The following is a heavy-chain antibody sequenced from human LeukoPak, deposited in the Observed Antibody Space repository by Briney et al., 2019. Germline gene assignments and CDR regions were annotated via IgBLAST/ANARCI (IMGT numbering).Heavy chain of an antibody. CDR1: GYTFTGYY. J-gene: IGHJ6*03. CDR3: ARDLSGWYDGYYYYYYMDV. CDR2: INPNSGGT. D-gene: IGHD6-19*01. V-gene: IGHV1-2*02. Sequence: GASVKVSCKASGYTFTGYYMHWVRQAPGQGLEWMGWINPNSGGTNYAQKFQGRVTMTRDTSISTAYMELSRLRFDDTAVYYCARDLSGWYDGYYYYYYMDVWGKGTTVTVSS.